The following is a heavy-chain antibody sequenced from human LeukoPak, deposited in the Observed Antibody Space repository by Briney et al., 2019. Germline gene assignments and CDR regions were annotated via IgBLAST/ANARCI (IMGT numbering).Heavy chain of an antibody. CDR1: GYTFTSYY. CDR2: INPSGGST. CDR3: ARDPLWLSAALLDF. V-gene: IGHV1-46*01. J-gene: IGHJ4*02. Sequence: ASVKVSCEASGYTFTSYYIHWVRQAPGQGLEWMGIINPSGGSTSYAQKFQGRVTMTRDTSTSTIYMEVRSLRSEDTAVYYCARDPLWLSAALLDFWGQGTLVSVSS. D-gene: IGHD1-26*01.